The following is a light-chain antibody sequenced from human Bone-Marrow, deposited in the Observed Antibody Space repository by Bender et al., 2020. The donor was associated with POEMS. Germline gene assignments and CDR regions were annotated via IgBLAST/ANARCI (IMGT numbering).Light chain of an antibody. V-gene: IGLV2-14*01. Sequence: QSALTQPASVSGSPGQSITISCTATSSDVGGYNSVSWYQRHPGKAPKLIIYEGTKRPSGVSIRFSGSKSANTASLTISGLQGEDEADYYCSSYTTSRTVVFGGGTKLTVL. CDR3: SSYTTSRTVV. CDR1: SSDVGGYNS. J-gene: IGLJ2*01. CDR2: EGT.